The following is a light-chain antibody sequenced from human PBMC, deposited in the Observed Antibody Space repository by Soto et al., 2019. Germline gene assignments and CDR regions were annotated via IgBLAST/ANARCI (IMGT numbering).Light chain of an antibody. Sequence: EIVLTQSPGTLSLSPGERVTLSCRASQSVSSSYLAWYQQKPGQAPRLLIYGASSRATGIPDRFSGSRSGTDFTLTISRLEPEDFAVYYCQQYDSSPYTFGQGTKLEIK. V-gene: IGKV3-20*01. CDR2: GAS. J-gene: IGKJ2*01. CDR1: QSVSSSY. CDR3: QQYDSSPYT.